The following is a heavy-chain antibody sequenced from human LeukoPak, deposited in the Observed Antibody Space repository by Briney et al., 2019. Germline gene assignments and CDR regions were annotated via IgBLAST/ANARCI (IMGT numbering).Heavy chain of an antibody. CDR2: IYHSGST. D-gene: IGHD4-23*01. V-gene: IGHV4-30-2*01. CDR3: ATSYDYGGTTGAFDI. J-gene: IGHJ3*02. Sequence: SQTLSLTCTVSGGSISSGGYYWSWIRQPPGKGLEWIGYIYHSGSTGYNPSLKSRVTISLDTSKNQFSLKLSSVTAADTAVYYCATSYDYGGTTGAFDIWGQGTMVTVSS. CDR1: GGSISSGGYY.